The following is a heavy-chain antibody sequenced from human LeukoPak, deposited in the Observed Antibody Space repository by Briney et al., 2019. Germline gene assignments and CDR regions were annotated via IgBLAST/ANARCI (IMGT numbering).Heavy chain of an antibody. D-gene: IGHD2-2*02. V-gene: IGHV1-2*02. J-gene: IGHJ3*02. CDR3: ALFTDIVVVPAAIRVDAFDI. Sequence: ASVKVSCKASGYTFTGYYMHWVRQAPGQGLEWMGWINPNSGGTNYAQKFQGRVTMTRDTSISTAYMELSRLRSDDTAVYYCALFTDIVVVPAAIRVDAFDIWGQGTMVTVSS. CDR1: GYTFTGYY. CDR2: INPNSGGT.